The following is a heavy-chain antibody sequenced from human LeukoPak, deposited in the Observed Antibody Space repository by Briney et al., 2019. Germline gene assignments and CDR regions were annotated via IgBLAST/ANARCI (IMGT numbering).Heavy chain of an antibody. V-gene: IGHV4-39*07. J-gene: IGHJ5*02. CDR3: ASIAADNWFDP. CDR2: INHSGST. D-gene: IGHD6-13*01. Sequence: SETLSLTCSVSGGSISSGSFYWAWVRQPPGKGLEWIGEINHSGSTNYNPSLKSRVTISVDTSKNQFSLKLSSVTAADTAVYYCASIAADNWFDPWGQGTLVTVSS. CDR1: GGSISSGSFY.